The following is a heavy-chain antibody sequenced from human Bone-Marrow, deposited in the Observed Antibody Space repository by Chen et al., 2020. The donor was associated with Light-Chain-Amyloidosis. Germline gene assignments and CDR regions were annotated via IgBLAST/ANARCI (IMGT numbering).Heavy chain of an antibody. CDR1: GYTFPNYW. CDR2: SYPDDSDA. J-gene: IGHJ4*02. CDR3: ARRRDGYNFDY. D-gene: IGHD5-12*01. V-gene: IGHV5-51*01. Sequence: EVQLEQSGPEVKKPGESLKISCKGSGYTFPNYWIGWVRQMPGKGLEWMGVSYPDDSDARYSPSFECQVTISADKSITTAYLQWRSLKASDTAMYYCARRRDGYNFDYWGQGTLVTVSS.